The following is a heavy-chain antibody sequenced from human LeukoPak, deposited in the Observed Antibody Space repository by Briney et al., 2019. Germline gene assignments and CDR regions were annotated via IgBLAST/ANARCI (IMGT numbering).Heavy chain of an antibody. CDR3: ITPLPYSAQ. V-gene: IGHV3-15*07. CDR1: GFTFSNAY. CDR2: TKPKTDGETT. J-gene: IGHJ4*02. Sequence: GGSLRLSCAASGFTFSNAYMNWVRQAPGKGLEWVGRTKPKTDGETTEYAAPVKDRFSISRDDSKSMMYLQMNSLKTEDTAVYYCITPLPYSAQGGQGTLVTVSS. D-gene: IGHD2-21*01.